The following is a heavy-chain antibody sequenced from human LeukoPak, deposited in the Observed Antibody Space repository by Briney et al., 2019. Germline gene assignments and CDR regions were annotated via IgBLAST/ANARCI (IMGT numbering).Heavy chain of an antibody. Sequence: SETLSLTCTVSGGSISSYYWSWIRQPPGKGPEWIGYIYYSGSTNYNPSLKSRVTISVDTSKNQFSLKLSSVTAADTAVYYCAGEIVSSRYYFDYWGQGTLVTVSS. D-gene: IGHD6-13*01. J-gene: IGHJ4*02. CDR1: GGSISSYY. CDR3: AGEIVSSRYYFDY. CDR2: IYYSGST. V-gene: IGHV4-59*01.